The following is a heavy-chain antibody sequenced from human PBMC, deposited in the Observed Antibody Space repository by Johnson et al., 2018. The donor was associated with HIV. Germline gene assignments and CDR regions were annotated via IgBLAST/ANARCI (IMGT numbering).Heavy chain of an antibody. J-gene: IGHJ3*02. CDR1: GFTFSSYA. D-gene: IGHD3-3*01. CDR3: ARGRMHFLEGGAFDI. Sequence: QMQLVESGGGVVQPGRSLRLSCAASGFTFSSYAMHWVRQAPGKGLEWVAVISYDGSNKYFADSVKGRFIISRDNAKNSLYLQMNSLRAEDTAVYHCARGRMHFLEGGAFDIWGQGTMVTVSS. CDR2: ISYDGSNK. V-gene: IGHV3-30-3*01.